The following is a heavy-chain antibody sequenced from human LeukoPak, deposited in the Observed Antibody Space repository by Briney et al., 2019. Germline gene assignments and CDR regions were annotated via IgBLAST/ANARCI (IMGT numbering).Heavy chain of an antibody. Sequence: GGSLRLSCAASGFTFSSYGMHWVRQAPGKGLEWVAVISYDGSNKYYADSVKGRFIISRDNSKNTLYLQMNSLRAEDTAVYYCAKSTSITIYYGMDVWGQGTTVTVSS. CDR2: ISYDGSNK. D-gene: IGHD1-14*01. CDR3: AKSTSITIYYGMDV. J-gene: IGHJ6*02. CDR1: GFTFSSYG. V-gene: IGHV3-30*18.